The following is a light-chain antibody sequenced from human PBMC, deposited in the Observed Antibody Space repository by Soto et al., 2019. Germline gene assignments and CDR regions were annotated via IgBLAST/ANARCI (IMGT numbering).Light chain of an antibody. CDR1: NIGSKS. Sequence: SSELTQPPSVSVAPGKTARITCGGNNIGSKSVHWYQQKPGQAPVLVIYYDSDRPSGIPERFSGSTSGNTATLTISRVEAGDEADYYCQGWDSSSDPYVFGTGTKLTVL. CDR2: YDS. CDR3: QGWDSSSDPYV. J-gene: IGLJ1*01. V-gene: IGLV3-21*04.